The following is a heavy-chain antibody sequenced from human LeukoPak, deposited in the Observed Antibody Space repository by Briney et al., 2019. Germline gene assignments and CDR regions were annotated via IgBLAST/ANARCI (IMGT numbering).Heavy chain of an antibody. Sequence: SETLSLTCTVSGGSISSSYWIWIRQPPGKGLEWVGYIYSSGTTKYNPSLKSRATISLATSKSQLSLSLTSVTAADTAVYYCARRVPGPQLGDYVTYYFDHWGQGTLVTVSS. D-gene: IGHD3-10*02. CDR1: GGSISSSY. V-gene: IGHV4-4*08. CDR3: ARRVPGPQLGDYVTYYFDH. CDR2: IYSSGTT. J-gene: IGHJ4*02.